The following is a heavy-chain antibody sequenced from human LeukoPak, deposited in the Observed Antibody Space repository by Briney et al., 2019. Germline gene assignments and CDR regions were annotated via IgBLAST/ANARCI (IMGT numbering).Heavy chain of an antibody. CDR1: HYTFTNYW. J-gene: IGHJ3*01. V-gene: IGHV5-51*01. CDR3: AGRRISLFGFFLGSGTFDL. CDR2: IYPIDSDT. D-gene: IGHD3-3*01. Sequence: GESLKISCNGSHYTFTNYWIGWVRQVPGRGLEWMGIIYPIDSDTKYSLSFQGQVTISADRSINTAYLQWSSLQASDTGIYYCAGRRISLFGFFLGSGTFDLWGQGTLVTVSS.